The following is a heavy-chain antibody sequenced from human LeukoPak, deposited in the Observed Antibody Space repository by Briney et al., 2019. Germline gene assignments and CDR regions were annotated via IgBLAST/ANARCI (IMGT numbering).Heavy chain of an antibody. V-gene: IGHV3-21*01. J-gene: IGHJ4*02. D-gene: IGHD1-26*01. CDR1: GSTFSSYS. CDR2: ISSSSSYI. CDR3: VRGAGTRGDY. Sequence: GGSLRLSCAASGSTFSSYSMNWVRQAPGKGLEWVSSISSSSSYIYYADSVKGRFTISRDNAKNSLYLQMNSLRAEDTAVYYCVRGAGTRGDYWGQGTLVTVSS.